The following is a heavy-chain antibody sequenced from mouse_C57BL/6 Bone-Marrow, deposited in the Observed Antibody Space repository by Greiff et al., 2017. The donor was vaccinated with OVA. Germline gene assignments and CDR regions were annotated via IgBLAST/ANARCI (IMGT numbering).Heavy chain of an antibody. CDR3: ARSYYDYSPWFAY. CDR2: IDPSDSYT. CDR1: GYTFTSYW. D-gene: IGHD2-4*01. V-gene: IGHV1-69*01. J-gene: IGHJ3*01. Sequence: QVQLQQSGAELVMPGASVKLSCKASGYTFTSYWMHWVKQRPGQGLEWIGEIDPSDSYTNYNQKFKGKSTLTVDKSSSTAYMQLSSLTSEDSAVYYCARSYYDYSPWFAYWGQGTLVTVSA.